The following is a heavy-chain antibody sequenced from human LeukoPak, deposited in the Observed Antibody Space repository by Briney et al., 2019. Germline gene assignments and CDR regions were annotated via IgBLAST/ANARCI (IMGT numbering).Heavy chain of an antibody. V-gene: IGHV1-8*01. CDR2: VNPNSGNT. Sequence: ASVKVSCKASGYTFTSYDINWVRQATGQGLEWMGWVNPNSGNTGYAQKFQGSVTMTRNTSTATAHMELSSLKSEDTAVYYCARVNTYYFGSGVSRAFHMWGQGTMVTVSS. CDR1: GYTFTSYD. J-gene: IGHJ3*02. D-gene: IGHD3-10*01. CDR3: ARVNTYYFGSGVSRAFHM.